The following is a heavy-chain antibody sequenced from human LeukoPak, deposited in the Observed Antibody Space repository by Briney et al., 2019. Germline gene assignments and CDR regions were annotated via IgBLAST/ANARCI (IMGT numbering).Heavy chain of an antibody. CDR3: ARVPLAYCGGDCYPGAFDI. Sequence: GGSLRLSCAASGFTFSSYAMSWVRQAPGKGLEWVSVIYSGGSTYYADSVKGRFTISRHNSKNTLYLQMNSLRAEDTAVYYCARVPLAYCGGDCYPGAFDIWGQGTMVTVSS. CDR2: IYSGGST. D-gene: IGHD2-21*02. J-gene: IGHJ3*02. V-gene: IGHV3-53*04. CDR1: GFTFSSYA.